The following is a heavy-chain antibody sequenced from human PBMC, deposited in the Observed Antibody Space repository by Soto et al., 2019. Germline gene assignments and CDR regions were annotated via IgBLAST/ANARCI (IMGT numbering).Heavy chain of an antibody. CDR1: GFTFSSYK. CDR3: VRDSGQFHF. V-gene: IGHV3-21*01. D-gene: IGHD3-10*01. CDR2: ISSTSSYI. J-gene: IGHJ4*02. Sequence: GGSLRLSCAASGFTFSSYKMNWVRQAPGKGLEWVSCISSTSSYIYYADSVKGRFTISRDNAKNSLYLQMNSLRDDDTAVYYCVRDSGQFHFWGRGTLVTVSS.